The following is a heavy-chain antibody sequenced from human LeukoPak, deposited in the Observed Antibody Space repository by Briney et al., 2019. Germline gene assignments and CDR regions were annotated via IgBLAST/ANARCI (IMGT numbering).Heavy chain of an antibody. CDR1: GFPFSNYW. Sequence: PGGSLRLSCAASGFPFSNYWMSWVRQAPGKGLEWVANIKKDGGDEYYVDSVKGRFTISRDNAKNSLYLQMNSLRAEDTAMYFCASLNWWEETVIDYWGQGTLVTVSS. D-gene: IGHD1-26*01. CDR2: IKKDGGDE. J-gene: IGHJ4*02. V-gene: IGHV3-7*01. CDR3: ASLNWWEETVIDY.